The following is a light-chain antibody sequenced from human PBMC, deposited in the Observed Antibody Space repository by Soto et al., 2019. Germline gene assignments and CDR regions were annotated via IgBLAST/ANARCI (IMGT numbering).Light chain of an antibody. CDR3: QQFNNYLLT. CDR2: DAS. CDR1: QGISSA. J-gene: IGKJ4*01. Sequence: AIQLTQSPSSLTASVGDRVTITCRASQGISSALAWYQQKPGKAPKLLIYDASSLESGVQSRFSGSGSGTDFTLTISSLQTEDFATYYCQQFNNYLLTFGGGTKVEIK. V-gene: IGKV1D-13*01.